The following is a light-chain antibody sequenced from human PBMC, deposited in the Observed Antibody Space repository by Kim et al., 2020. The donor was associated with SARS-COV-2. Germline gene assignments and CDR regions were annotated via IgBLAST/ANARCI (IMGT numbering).Light chain of an antibody. CDR2: GAS. CDR1: QSVNSNY. Sequence: SPGERATLSCRASQSVNSNYLAWYQQKPGQAPRLLIYGASSGPAGIPDRFSGSGSGTDFTLTISRLEPEDFAVYYCQQYGSSPLTFGGGTKVDIK. J-gene: IGKJ4*01. V-gene: IGKV3-20*01. CDR3: QQYGSSPLT.